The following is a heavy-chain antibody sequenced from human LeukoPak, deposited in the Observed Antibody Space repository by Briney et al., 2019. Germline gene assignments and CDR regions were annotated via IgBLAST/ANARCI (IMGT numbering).Heavy chain of an antibody. Sequence: GESLKISCTGSGNSFTNNWIAWVRQMPGKGLEWMGIIYPGDSDTRYSPSFQGQVTISADKSISTAYLQWSSLKASDTAMYYCARRGGYCSSTSCSRLNWFDPWGQGTLVTVSS. CDR1: GNSFTNNW. D-gene: IGHD2-2*01. V-gene: IGHV5-51*01. CDR2: IYPGDSDT. CDR3: ARRGGYCSSTSCSRLNWFDP. J-gene: IGHJ5*02.